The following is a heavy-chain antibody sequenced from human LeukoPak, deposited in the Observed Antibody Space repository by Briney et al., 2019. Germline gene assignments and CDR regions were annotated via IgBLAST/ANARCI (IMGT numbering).Heavy chain of an antibody. D-gene: IGHD3-22*01. V-gene: IGHV3-30-3*01. CDR2: ISYDGSNK. CDR3: AKGYYDTSSFYLRVDYYYMDV. J-gene: IGHJ6*03. CDR1: GFTFSSYA. Sequence: PGRSLRLSCAASGFTFSSYAMHWVRQAPGKGLEWVAVISYDGSNKYYADSVKGRFTNSRDNSKNTLYLQMNSLRAEDTAIYYCAKGYYDTSSFYLRVDYYYMDVWGKGTTVTVSS.